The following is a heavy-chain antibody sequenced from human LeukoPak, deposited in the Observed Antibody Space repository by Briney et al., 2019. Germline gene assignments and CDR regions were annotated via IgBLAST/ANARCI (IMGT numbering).Heavy chain of an antibody. CDR1: VGSVSGSSYH. CDR2: IYYSGNT. V-gene: IGHV4-39*01. D-gene: IGHD4-23*01. J-gene: IGHJ4*02. CDR3: ARTVGTHRFDS. Sequence: SETLSLTCTLSVGSVSGSSYHWGWIRQPPGEGLEWIGTIYYSGNTYYNPSLQSRVFISMDTSKNQFSLNLGSVTAPDTAVYYCARTVGTHRFDSWGQGTLVTVSS.